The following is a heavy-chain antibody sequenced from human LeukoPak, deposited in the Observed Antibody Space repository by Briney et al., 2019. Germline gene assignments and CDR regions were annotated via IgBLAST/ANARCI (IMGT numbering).Heavy chain of an antibody. CDR3: ARGYYGSGYFDY. Sequence: SVKVSCKASGGTFSSYAISWVRQAPGQGLEWMGGIIPIFGTANYAQKFQGRVTITTDESTSTAYMELSSLRSEDTAVYYCARGYYGSGYFDYWGQGTLVTVSS. J-gene: IGHJ4*02. CDR1: GGTFSSYA. CDR2: IIPIFGTA. V-gene: IGHV1-69*05. D-gene: IGHD3-10*01.